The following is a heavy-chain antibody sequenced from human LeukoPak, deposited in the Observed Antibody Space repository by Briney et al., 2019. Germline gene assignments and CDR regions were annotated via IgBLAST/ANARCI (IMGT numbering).Heavy chain of an antibody. CDR2: INSDGSST. CDR1: GFTFSSYW. CDR3: AGLMGKVTPIDY. D-gene: IGHD4-23*01. J-gene: IGHJ4*02. Sequence: GGSLRLSCAASGFTFSSYWMHWVRQAPGEGLVWISVINSDGSSTLYADFVKGRLTISRDNAKNTLYLQMNSLRAEDTAVYYCAGLMGKVTPIDYWVQGTLVTVSS. V-gene: IGHV3-74*03.